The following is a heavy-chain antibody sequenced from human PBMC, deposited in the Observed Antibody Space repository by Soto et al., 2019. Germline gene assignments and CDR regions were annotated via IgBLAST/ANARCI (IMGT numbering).Heavy chain of an antibody. Sequence: QVQLQESGPGLVKPSGTLSLTCAVSSGTISSSNWWTWVRHPPGKGLEWIGEFNQSGSPNYNPSLRSRVTISVDKSTSQFFLKLSSVTAADTAIYYCAGLGMVAAHREFDPWGQGTLVTVSS. J-gene: IGHJ5*02. V-gene: IGHV4-4*02. CDR1: SGTISSSNW. CDR2: FNQSGSP. D-gene: IGHD2-15*01. CDR3: AGLGMVAAHREFDP.